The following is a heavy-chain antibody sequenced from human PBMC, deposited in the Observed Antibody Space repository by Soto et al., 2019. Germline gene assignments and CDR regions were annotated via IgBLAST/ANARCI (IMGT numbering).Heavy chain of an antibody. CDR2: INHSGST. CDR1: GGSFSGYY. J-gene: IGHJ4*02. Sequence: SETLSLTCAVYGGSFSGYYWSWIRQPPGKGLEWIGEINHSGSTNYNPSLKSRVTISVDTSKNQFSLKLSSVTAADTAVYYCARPRWGGDFWRAYYFDYWGQGTLVTVSS. CDR3: ARPRWGGDFWRAYYFDY. D-gene: IGHD3-3*01. V-gene: IGHV4-34*01.